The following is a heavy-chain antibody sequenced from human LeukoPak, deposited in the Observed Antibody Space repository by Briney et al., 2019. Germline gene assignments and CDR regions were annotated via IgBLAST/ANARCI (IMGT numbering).Heavy chain of an antibody. V-gene: IGHV3-23*01. CDR2: ISGSGGST. Sequence: GGSLRLSCAASGFTFSSYSMNWVRQAPGKGLEWVSAISGSGGSTYYADSVKGRFTISRDNSKNTVYLQMNSLRAEDTAVYYCATGGVGAAFDYWGQGTLVTVSS. CDR1: GFTFSSYS. D-gene: IGHD1-26*01. CDR3: ATGGVGAAFDY. J-gene: IGHJ4*02.